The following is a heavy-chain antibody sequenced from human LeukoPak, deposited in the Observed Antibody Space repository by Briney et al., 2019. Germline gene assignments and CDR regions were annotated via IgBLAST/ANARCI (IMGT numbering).Heavy chain of an antibody. Sequence: SETLSLTCTVSSGSISSYYWSWIRQPPGKGLEWIGYIYYSGSTNYNPSLKSRVTISVDTSKNQFSLKLSSVTAADTAVYYCARTHYDFWSGYYTSYWFDPWGQGTLVTVSS. CDR1: SGSISSYY. CDR2: IYYSGST. CDR3: ARTHYDFWSGYYTSYWFDP. J-gene: IGHJ5*02. D-gene: IGHD3-3*01. V-gene: IGHV4-59*08.